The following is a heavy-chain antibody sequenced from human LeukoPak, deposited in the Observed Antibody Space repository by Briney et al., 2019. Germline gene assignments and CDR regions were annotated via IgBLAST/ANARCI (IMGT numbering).Heavy chain of an antibody. Sequence: GGSLRLSCAASGFTVSSNYMSWVRQAPGKRLEWVSVIYSGGNTYYADSVKGRFTISRDNSKNTLYLQMNSLRAEDTAVYYCARMSGYYYMDLWGKGTTVTVSS. J-gene: IGHJ6*03. V-gene: IGHV3-66*01. CDR3: ARMSGYYYMDL. CDR1: GFTVSSNY. CDR2: IYSGGNT. D-gene: IGHD3-10*01.